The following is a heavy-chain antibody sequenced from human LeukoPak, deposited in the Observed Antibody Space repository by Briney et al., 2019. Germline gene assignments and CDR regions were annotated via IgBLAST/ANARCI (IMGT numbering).Heavy chain of an antibody. D-gene: IGHD3-10*01. Sequence: GGSLRLSCAASGFTFSDYYMSWIRQAPGKGLEWVSYISSSSSYIYYADSVKGRFTISRDNAKNSLYLQMNSLRAEDTAVYYCARDLGLYYYYYMDVWGKGTTVTVSS. CDR2: ISSSSSYI. J-gene: IGHJ6*03. CDR3: ARDLGLYYYYYMDV. V-gene: IGHV3-11*06. CDR1: GFTFSDYY.